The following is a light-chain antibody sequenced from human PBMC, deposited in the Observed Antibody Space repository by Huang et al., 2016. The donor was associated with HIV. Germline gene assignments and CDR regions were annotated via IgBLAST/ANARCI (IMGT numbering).Light chain of an antibody. Sequence: DIQMTQSPSSLSASVGDRVTIPCQASQDIAKFLNWYQQKPGQAPKLLIYDASTLQTGVTSRFSGSGSGTDFTFTISSLQPEDIATYYCQQYDSLPPWTFGQGTKVEIQ. CDR3: QQYDSLPPWT. CDR1: QDIAKF. CDR2: DAS. V-gene: IGKV1-33*01. J-gene: IGKJ1*01.